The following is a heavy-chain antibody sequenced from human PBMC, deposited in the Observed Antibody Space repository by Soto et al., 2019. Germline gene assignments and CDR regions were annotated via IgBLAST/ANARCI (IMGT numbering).Heavy chain of an antibody. D-gene: IGHD5-12*01. V-gene: IGHV4-59*08. J-gene: IGHJ4*02. CDR2: IYYSGST. Sequence: SETLSLTCTVSGGSISSYYWSWIRQPPGKGLEWIGYIYYSGSTNYNPALKSRVTISVDTSKNQFSLKLSSVTAADTAVYYCARRDGGYDTYYFDYWGQGTLVTVSS. CDR3: ARRDGGYDTYYFDY. CDR1: GGSISSYY.